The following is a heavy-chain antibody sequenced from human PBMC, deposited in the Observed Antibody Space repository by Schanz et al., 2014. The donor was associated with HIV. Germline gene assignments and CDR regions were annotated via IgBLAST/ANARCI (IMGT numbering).Heavy chain of an antibody. D-gene: IGHD3-22*01. J-gene: IGHJ4*02. CDR3: AKPEYDSSGNSQSHFDY. V-gene: IGHV3-23*04. CDR1: GFPFAAYA. Sequence: EVLLVESGGGFVQPGGSLRLSCATSGFPFAAYAMTWVRQAPGKGLEWVSSISESGGRTYYADSVNGRFTISRDNSKNTLYLQMTTLRTEDTAVYYCAKPEYDSSGNSQSHFDYWGQGTLVTVSS. CDR2: ISESGGRT.